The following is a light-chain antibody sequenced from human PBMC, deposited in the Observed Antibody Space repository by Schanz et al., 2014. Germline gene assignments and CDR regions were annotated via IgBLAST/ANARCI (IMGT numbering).Light chain of an antibody. CDR3: SSYTTTTWRV. CDR2: DVS. V-gene: IGLV2-14*03. Sequence: QSALTQPASVSGSPGQSITISCTGSSSDVGTYNYVSWYQQHPGIAPKLIIYDVSNRPSGVSNRFSGSKSANTASLTISGLQAEDEADYYCSSYTTTTWRVFGGGTKLTVL. CDR1: SSDVGTYNY. J-gene: IGLJ3*02.